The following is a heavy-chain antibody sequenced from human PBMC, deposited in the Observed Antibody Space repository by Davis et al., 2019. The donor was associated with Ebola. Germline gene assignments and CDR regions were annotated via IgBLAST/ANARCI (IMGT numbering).Heavy chain of an antibody. D-gene: IGHD2-2*01. CDR3: ARHLVPAAVGKEGAFDI. Sequence: GESLKISCKGSGYSFTSYWISWVRQMPGKGLEWMGRIDPSDSYTNYSPSFQGHVTISADKSISTAYLQWSSLKASDTAMYYCARHLVPAAVGKEGAFDIWGQGTMVTVSS. CDR2: IDPSDSYT. CDR1: GYSFTSYW. V-gene: IGHV5-10-1*01. J-gene: IGHJ3*02.